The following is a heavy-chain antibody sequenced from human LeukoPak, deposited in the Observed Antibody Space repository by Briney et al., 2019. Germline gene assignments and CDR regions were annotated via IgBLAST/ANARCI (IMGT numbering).Heavy chain of an antibody. CDR2: INPNSGGT. CDR3: ARDTLRYGSGLVY. V-gene: IGHV1-2*02. D-gene: IGHD6-19*01. CDR1: GYTFTGYY. J-gene: IGHJ4*02. Sequence: ASVKVSCKASGYTFTGYYMHWVRQAPGQGLEWMGWINPNSGGTNYAQKFQGRVTMTRDTSNSTAYMELSRLRSDDTAVYYCARDTLRYGSGLVYWGQGTLVTVSS.